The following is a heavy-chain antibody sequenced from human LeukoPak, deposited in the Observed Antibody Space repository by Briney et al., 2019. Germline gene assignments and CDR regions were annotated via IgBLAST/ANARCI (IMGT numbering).Heavy chain of an antibody. CDR3: AKDPRRYSRTGGYFDY. V-gene: IGHV3-30*18. CDR2: ISYDGSDK. D-gene: IGHD6-13*01. CDR1: RFTFSNYV. J-gene: IGHJ4*02. Sequence: PGRSLRLSGAASRFTFSNYVMHWVRQAPGKGLEWVAVISYDGSDKYYADSVKGRFTISRDNSKNTLYLQMNSLRAEDTAVYYCAKDPRRYSRTGGYFDYWGQGTLVTVSS.